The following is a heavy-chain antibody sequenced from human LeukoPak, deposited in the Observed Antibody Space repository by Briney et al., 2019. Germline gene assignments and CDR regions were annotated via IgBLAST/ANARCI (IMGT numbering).Heavy chain of an antibody. CDR1: GGSISSSNYS. CDR3: ARGHGVAVAGSQDFDY. J-gene: IGHJ4*02. Sequence: PSETLSLTCTVSGGSISSSNYSWGWIRQPPGKGLEWIGNIDYSGSTYNNPSLKSRVTISVDTSKNQFSLKLSSVTAADTAVYYCARGHGVAVAGSQDFDYWGQGTLVTVSS. CDR2: IDYSGST. D-gene: IGHD6-19*01. V-gene: IGHV4-39*01.